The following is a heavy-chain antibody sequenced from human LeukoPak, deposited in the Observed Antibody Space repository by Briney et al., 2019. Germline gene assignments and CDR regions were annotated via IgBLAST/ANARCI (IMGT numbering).Heavy chain of an antibody. CDR1: GFQLSSLW. Sequence: GGALGLSCAASGFQLSSLWISWVRQAPGKGLELVANIKQDGSGKYYEAAVKGRFTISRDKAKNSLYLQMNSLRAEDTAVYYCARDAIAAAGGNWFDPWGQGTLVTVSS. V-gene: IGHV3-7*03. D-gene: IGHD6-13*01. J-gene: IGHJ5*02. CDR3: ARDAIAAAGGNWFDP. CDR2: IKQDGSGK.